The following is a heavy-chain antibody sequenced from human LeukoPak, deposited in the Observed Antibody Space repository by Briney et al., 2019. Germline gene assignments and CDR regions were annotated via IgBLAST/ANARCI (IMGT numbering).Heavy chain of an antibody. CDR3: ARRGSGNYYYYGMDV. CDR1: GGSFSGYY. J-gene: IGHJ6*02. D-gene: IGHD2-15*01. Sequence: SETLSLTCAVYGGSFSGYYWSWIRQPPGKGLEWIGEINHSGSTNYNPSLKSRVTISVDTSKNQFSLKLSSVTAADTAVYYCARRGSGNYYYYGMDVWGQGTTVTVS. V-gene: IGHV4-34*01. CDR2: INHSGST.